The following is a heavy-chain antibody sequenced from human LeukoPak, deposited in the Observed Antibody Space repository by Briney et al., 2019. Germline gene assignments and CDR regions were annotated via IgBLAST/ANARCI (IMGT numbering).Heavy chain of an antibody. CDR1: GGSISSGDYY. D-gene: IGHD1-26*01. Sequence: SETLSLTCTVSGGSISSGDYYWSWIRQPPGKGLEWIGYIYYSGSTYYNPSLRSRVTISVDTSKNQFSLKLSSVTAADTAVYYCARAGTIGSDYWGQGTLATVSS. V-gene: IGHV4-30-4*01. CDR3: ARAGTIGSDY. J-gene: IGHJ4*02. CDR2: IYYSGST.